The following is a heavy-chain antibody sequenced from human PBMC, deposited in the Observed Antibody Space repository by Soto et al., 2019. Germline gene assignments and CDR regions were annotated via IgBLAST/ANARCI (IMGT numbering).Heavy chain of an antibody. J-gene: IGHJ5*02. CDR1: GFTFSSYG. CDR3: AKVRAYSSGA. CDR2: ISYDGSNK. Sequence: QVQLVESGGGVVQPGRSLRLYCAASGFTFSSYGMHWVRQAPGKGLEWVAVISYDGSNKYYADSVKGRFTISRDNSKNTLYLPMNSLRAEDTAVYYCAKVRAYSSGAWGQGTLVTVSS. V-gene: IGHV3-30*18. D-gene: IGHD5-12*01.